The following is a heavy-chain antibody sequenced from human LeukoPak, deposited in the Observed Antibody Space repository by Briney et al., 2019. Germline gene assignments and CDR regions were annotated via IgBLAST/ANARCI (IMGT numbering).Heavy chain of an antibody. V-gene: IGHV7-4-1*02. J-gene: IGHJ4*02. CDR2: IHPSTGNP. CDR3: ARDGSSGWPQLNPAGY. D-gene: IGHD6-19*01. Sequence: ASVKVSCKASGYSFTNYAMNWVRQAPGQGLEWMGWIHPSTGNPTYAQGFTGRFVFSLDTSVSTTYLQISSLKAEDTAVYFCARDGSSGWPQLNPAGYWGQGTLVTVSS. CDR1: GYSFTNYA.